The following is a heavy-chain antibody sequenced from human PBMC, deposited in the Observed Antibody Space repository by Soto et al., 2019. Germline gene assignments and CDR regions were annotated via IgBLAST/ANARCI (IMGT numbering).Heavy chain of an antibody. CDR1: GFSLSSIGMG. J-gene: IGHJ4*02. Sequence: QITVKESGLTLVKPTETLTLTCTFSGFSLSSIGMGVGWIRQPPGKALEWLALIYWDDDKRYSPSLSSRLTISKDPSKNEVVLTMTNMRPVDTATYYCALLTRGVYYSGRLWAKFDYWGQGTLVTVSS. D-gene: IGHD2-21*02. CDR2: IYWDDDK. CDR3: ALLTRGVYYSGRLWAKFDY. V-gene: IGHV2-5*02.